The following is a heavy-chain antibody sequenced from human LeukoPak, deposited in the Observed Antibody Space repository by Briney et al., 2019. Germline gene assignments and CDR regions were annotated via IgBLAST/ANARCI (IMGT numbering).Heavy chain of an antibody. CDR1: GGSMSGFF. V-gene: IGHV4-59*01. D-gene: IGHD3-10*01. Sequence: SETLSLTCTVSGGSMSGFFWTWIRQPPGRELEWTGSIYYSGSSTKYNPSLKSRVTISVDTSKSQFSLNLDSATAADTAVYYCARTSRHFYGSGTNLTPWPAGMDVWGQGTTVTVSS. CDR3: ARTSRHFYGSGTNLTPWPAGMDV. CDR2: IYYSGSST. J-gene: IGHJ6*02.